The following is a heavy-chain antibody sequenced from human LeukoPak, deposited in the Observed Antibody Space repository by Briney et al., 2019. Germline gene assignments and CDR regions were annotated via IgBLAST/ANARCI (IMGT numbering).Heavy chain of an antibody. V-gene: IGHV4-59*01. J-gene: IGHJ6*03. CDR3: ARTNYYDSRAYWSRNVNYYYYYYMDV. D-gene: IGHD3-22*01. CDR2: ISHSGNT. CDR1: GDSISSNY. Sequence: SETLSLTCTISGDSISSNYWSWIRQPPGKGLEWIGHISHSGNTKYNPFLKSRVTILIDTSQNQFSLKLNSVAPADTAVYYCARTNYYDSRAYWSRNVNYYYYYYMDVWGKGTSVTVSS.